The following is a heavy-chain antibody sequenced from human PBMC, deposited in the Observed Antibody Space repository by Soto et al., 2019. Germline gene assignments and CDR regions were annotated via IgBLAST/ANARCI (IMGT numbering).Heavy chain of an antibody. V-gene: IGHV3-23*01. J-gene: IGHJ3*02. D-gene: IGHD2-8*01. CDR2: IATTVSGT. Sequence: GGSLRLSCAASGFTLSNYAMSWVRQAPGKGLEWVSTIATTVSGTYYADSVKGRFTISRDNSNNMLFLQMNSLRADDTAVYYCAKDQFQGNGVFDGFDIWGQGTKVTV. CDR3: AKDQFQGNGVFDGFDI. CDR1: GFTLSNYA.